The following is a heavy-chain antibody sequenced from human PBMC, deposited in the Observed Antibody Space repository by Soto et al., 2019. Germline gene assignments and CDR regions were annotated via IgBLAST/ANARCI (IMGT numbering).Heavy chain of an antibody. CDR3: ARGPEGY. CDR1: GGSFSGYY. J-gene: IGHJ4*02. Sequence: SETLSLTCAVYGGSFSGYYWSWIRQPPGKGLEWIGEINHSGSTNYNPSLKSRVTISVDTSKNQFSLKLSSVTAADTAVYYCARGPEGYWGQGTLVTVSS. CDR2: INHSGST. V-gene: IGHV4-34*01.